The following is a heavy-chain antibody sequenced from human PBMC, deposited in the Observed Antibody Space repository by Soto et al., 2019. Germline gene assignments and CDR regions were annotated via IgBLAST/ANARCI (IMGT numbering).Heavy chain of an antibody. CDR1: GFTFSSYG. D-gene: IGHD3-16*01. CDR2: IWYDGSNK. CDR3: ARGGGHYYYYMDV. J-gene: IGHJ6*03. V-gene: IGHV3-33*01. Sequence: GGSLRLSCAASGFTFSSYGMHWVRQAPGKGLEWVAVIWYDGSNKYYADSVKGRFTLSRDNSKNTLYLQMNSLRAEDTALYYCARGGGHYYYYMDVWGKGTTVTVSS.